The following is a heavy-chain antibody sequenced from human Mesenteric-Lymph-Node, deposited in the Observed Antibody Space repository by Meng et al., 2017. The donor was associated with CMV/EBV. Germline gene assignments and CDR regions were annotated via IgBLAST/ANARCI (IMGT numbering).Heavy chain of an antibody. CDR3: ARMNYDYWSDYATFFDY. D-gene: IGHD3-3*01. J-gene: IGHJ4*01. Sequence: GALRLSCVASGFAFSTNEMNWVRQAPGKGLEWVAYISASDTVYYADSVEGRFTVSRDNARNSLFLQMNSLRVDDTAVYYCARMNYDYWSDYATFFDYWGQGTLVTVS. V-gene: IGHV3-48*03. CDR2: ISASDTV. CDR1: GFAFSTNE.